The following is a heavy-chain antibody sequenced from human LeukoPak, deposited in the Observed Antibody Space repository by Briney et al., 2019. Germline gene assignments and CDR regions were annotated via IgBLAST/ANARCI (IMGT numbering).Heavy chain of an antibody. D-gene: IGHD2-2*01. CDR3: ARGSQWGIVVVPAAISDY. CDR2: IYYSGST. CDR1: GDSISSSNYY. Sequence: SETLSLTCTVSGDSISSSNYYWGWIRQPPGKALEWIGSIYYSGSTYYNPSLKSRVTISVDTSKNQFSLKLSSVTAADTAVYYCARGSQWGIVVVPAAISDYWGQGTLVTVSS. J-gene: IGHJ4*02. V-gene: IGHV4-39*07.